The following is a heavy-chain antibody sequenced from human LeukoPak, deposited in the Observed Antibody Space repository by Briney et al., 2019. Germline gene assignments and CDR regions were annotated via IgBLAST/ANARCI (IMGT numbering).Heavy chain of an antibody. CDR3: ARVRLSAVYYDSSGHFDY. Sequence: PGGSLRLSCAASGFTFSSYSMTWVRQAPVKGLEWVSSISSSSSYIYYADSVKGRFTISRDNAKNSLYLQMNSLRAEDTAVYYCARVRLSAVYYDSSGHFDYWGQGTLVTVSS. V-gene: IGHV3-21*01. CDR1: GFTFSSYS. J-gene: IGHJ4*02. D-gene: IGHD3-22*01. CDR2: ISSSSSYI.